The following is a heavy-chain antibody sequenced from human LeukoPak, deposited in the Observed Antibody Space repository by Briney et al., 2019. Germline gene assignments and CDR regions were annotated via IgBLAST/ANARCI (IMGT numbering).Heavy chain of an antibody. V-gene: IGHV3-23*01. Sequence: GGSLRLTCAASGFTFSTFAMSWVRQAPGMGLEWVSTISGSATSTYFADSVKGRFTISRDNSKNTLYLQMNSLRAEDTAVYYCAKDPEQLIGYCSGGTCSLRYWGQGTLVTVSS. J-gene: IGHJ4*02. D-gene: IGHD2-15*01. CDR3: AKDPEQLIGYCSGGTCSLRY. CDR2: ISGSATST. CDR1: GFTFSTFA.